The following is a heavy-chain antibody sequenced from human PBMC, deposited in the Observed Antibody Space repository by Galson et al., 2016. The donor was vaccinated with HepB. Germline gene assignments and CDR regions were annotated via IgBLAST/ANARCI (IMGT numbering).Heavy chain of an antibody. CDR3: ARDMDSYDSSGLYSS. Sequence: SLRLSCAASGFTFSSYSMNWVRQAPGKGLEWVSCIRSSSSYIYYADSVKGRFTISRDNAKNSPYLQMNSLRAEDTAVYYCARDMDSYDSSGLYSSWGQGTLVTVSS. D-gene: IGHD3-22*01. J-gene: IGHJ5*02. V-gene: IGHV3-21*01. CDR1: GFTFSSYS. CDR2: IRSSSSYI.